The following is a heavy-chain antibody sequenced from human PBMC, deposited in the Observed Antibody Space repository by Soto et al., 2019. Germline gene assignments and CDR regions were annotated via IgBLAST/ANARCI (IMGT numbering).Heavy chain of an antibody. D-gene: IGHD3-10*01. CDR2: IYHSGST. CDR3: ARGNYGSGSYYAHFDY. Sequence: PSETLSLTCAVSGGSISSGGSSWSWIRQPPGKGLEWIGYIYHSGSTYYNPSLKSRVTISVDRSKNQFSLKLSSVTAADTAVYYCARGNYGSGSYYAHFDYWGQGTLVTVSS. CDR1: GGSISSGGSS. V-gene: IGHV4-30-2*01. J-gene: IGHJ4*02.